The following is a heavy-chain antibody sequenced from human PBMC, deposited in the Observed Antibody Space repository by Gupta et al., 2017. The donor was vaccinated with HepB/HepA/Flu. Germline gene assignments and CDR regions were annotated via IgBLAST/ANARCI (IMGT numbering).Heavy chain of an antibody. D-gene: IGHD1-1*01. J-gene: IGHJ6*03. CDR1: GFRFDDYG. Sequence: EVQLVESGGGVVRPGGSLRLSCAASGFRFDDYGMSWVRQRPGKGLEWVSGISWNGNRAGYIDSVKGRFTMSRDNAENSLSLQMSSLRAGDTAVYDCARGWNDANEHYHYMDVWGKGTTVIVSS. CDR2: ISWNGNRA. CDR3: ARGWNDANEHYHYMDV. V-gene: IGHV3-20*01.